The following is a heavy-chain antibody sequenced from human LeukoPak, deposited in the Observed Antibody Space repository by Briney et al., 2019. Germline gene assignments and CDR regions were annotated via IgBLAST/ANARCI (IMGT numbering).Heavy chain of an antibody. CDR3: AGTPYCSSDTCYCFYTGNDAFDV. J-gene: IGHJ3*01. CDR1: GDSISNYY. CDR2: IYTSGST. V-gene: IGHV4-4*09. Sequence: SETLSLTCAVSGDSISNYYWSWLRQPPGKGLEGRGYIYTSGSTNYNPSLKSRVTISVDTSKNEFSLKLSSVTAADTAVYYCAGTPYCSSDTCYCFYTGNDAFDVWGQGTKVTVSS. D-gene: IGHD2-2*01.